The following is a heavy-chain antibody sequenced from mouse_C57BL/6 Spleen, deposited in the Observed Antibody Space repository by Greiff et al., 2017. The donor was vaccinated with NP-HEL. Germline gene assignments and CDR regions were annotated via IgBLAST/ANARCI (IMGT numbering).Heavy chain of an antibody. CDR1: GYTFTSYG. CDR2: IYPRSGNT. CDR3: ARSRGNYEGYFDY. D-gene: IGHD2-1*01. J-gene: IGHJ2*01. V-gene: IGHV1-81*01. Sequence: QVQLKQSGAELARPGASVKLSCKASGYTFTSYGISWVKQRTGQGLEWIGEIYPRSGNTYYNEKFKGKATLTADKSSSTAYMELRILTSEDSAVYFFARSRGNYEGYFDYWGQGTTLTVSS.